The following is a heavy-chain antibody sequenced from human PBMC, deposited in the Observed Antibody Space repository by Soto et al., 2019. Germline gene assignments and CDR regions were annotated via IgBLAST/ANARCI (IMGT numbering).Heavy chain of an antibody. J-gene: IGHJ4*02. CDR3: ARELRRSVEFDY. CDR1: GFTFSSYA. CDR2: ISYDGSNK. Sequence: LRLSCAASGFTFSSYAMHRVRQAPGKGLEWVAVISYDGSNKYYADSVKGRFTISRDNSKNTLYLQMNSLRAEDTAVYYCARELRRSVEFDYWGQGTLVTVS. V-gene: IGHV3-30-3*01. D-gene: IGHD4-17*01.